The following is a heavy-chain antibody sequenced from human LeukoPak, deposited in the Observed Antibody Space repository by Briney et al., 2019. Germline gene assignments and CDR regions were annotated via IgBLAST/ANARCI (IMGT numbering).Heavy chain of an antibody. CDR1: GYTFTGYY. D-gene: IGHD3-22*01. Sequence: GASVKVPCKASGYTFTGYYMHWVRQAPGQGLEWMGWINPNSGGTNYAQKFQGRVTMTRDTSISTAYMELSRLRSDDTAVYYCARESERSYYYDSSGYYIWGQGALVTVSS. CDR3: ARESERSYYYDSSGYYI. V-gene: IGHV1-2*02. J-gene: IGHJ4*02. CDR2: INPNSGGT.